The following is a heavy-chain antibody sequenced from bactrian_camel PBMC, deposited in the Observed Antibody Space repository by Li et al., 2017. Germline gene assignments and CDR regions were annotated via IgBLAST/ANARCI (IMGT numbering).Heavy chain of an antibody. D-gene: IGHD1*01. CDR2: IDSAGSP. CDR1: GYSVSKYY. Sequence: VQLVESGGGSVQAGGSLTLSCAASGYSVSKYYMAWFRQAPGKEREGVAAIDSAGSPTYTYSVEGRFTISKDNVKNTLYLQMNSLKLEDAAMYYCTASLNWVADRRPGAWLLKEDEYDHWGQGTQVTVS. J-gene: IGHJ4*01. CDR3: TASLNWVADRRPGAWLLKEDEYDH. V-gene: IGHV3S53*01.